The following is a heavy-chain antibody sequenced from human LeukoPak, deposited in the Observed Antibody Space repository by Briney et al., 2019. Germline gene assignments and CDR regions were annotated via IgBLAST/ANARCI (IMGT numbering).Heavy chain of an antibody. V-gene: IGHV1-2*02. CDR1: GYIFIGYY. D-gene: IGHD7-27*01. CDR2: INPNSGAT. J-gene: IGHJ4*02. Sequence: EASVKVSCKASGYIFIGYYMHWVRQAPGQGLEWMGWINPNSGATNYAQKFQGRVTRTRDTSISTAYMELSRLRFDDTAVYYCARDLGHDYWGQGTLVTVS. CDR3: ARDLGHDY.